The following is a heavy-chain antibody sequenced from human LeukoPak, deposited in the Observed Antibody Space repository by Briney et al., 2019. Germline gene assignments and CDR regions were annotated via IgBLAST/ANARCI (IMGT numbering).Heavy chain of an antibody. CDR2: IYYSGST. Sequence: SETLSLTCTVSGGSISSHYWSWIRQPPGKGREWIGYIYYSGSTNYNPSLKSRVTISVDTSKNQFSLKLSSVTAADTAVYYCARDLLTTVFRNPGGYYYYYYMDVWGKGTTVTVSS. CDR1: GGSISSHY. D-gene: IGHD4-17*01. CDR3: ARDLLTTVFRNPGGYYYYYYMDV. J-gene: IGHJ6*03. V-gene: IGHV4-59*11.